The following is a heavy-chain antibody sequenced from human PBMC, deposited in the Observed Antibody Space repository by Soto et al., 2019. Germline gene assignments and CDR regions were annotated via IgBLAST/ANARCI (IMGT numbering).Heavy chain of an antibody. J-gene: IGHJ4*02. CDR3: ARADPMVYAIARFDY. CDR2: IYYSGST. Sequence: SETLSLTCTVSGGSISSSDYYWSWIRQPPGKGLEWIGYIYYSGSTYYNPSLKSRVTISVDTSKNQFSLKLSSVTAADTAVYYCARADPMVYAIARFDYWGQGTLVTVSS. D-gene: IGHD2-8*01. CDR1: GGSISSSDYY. V-gene: IGHV4-30-4*01.